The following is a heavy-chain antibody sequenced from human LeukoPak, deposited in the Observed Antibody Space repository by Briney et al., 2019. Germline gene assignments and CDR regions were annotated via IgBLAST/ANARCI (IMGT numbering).Heavy chain of an antibody. V-gene: IGHV4-34*01. CDR3: ARGRFYDFWSGYYRWNWFDS. J-gene: IGHJ5*01. Sequence: SETLSLTCAVYGGSFSGYYWSWIRQPPGKGLEWIGEINHSGSTNYNPSLKSRVTISVDTSNNQFSLKLSSVTAADTAVYYCARGRFYDFWSGYYRWNWFDSWGQGTLVTVSS. D-gene: IGHD3-3*01. CDR1: GGSFSGYY. CDR2: INHSGST.